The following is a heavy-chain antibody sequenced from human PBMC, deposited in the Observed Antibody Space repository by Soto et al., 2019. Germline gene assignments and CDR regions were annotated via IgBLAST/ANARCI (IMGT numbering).Heavy chain of an antibody. V-gene: IGHV1-18*01. CDR2: ISAYHRNT. J-gene: IGHJ4*02. Sequence: QVQLVQSGAEVKKPGASVKVSCKASGYTFTSYGLSWVRQAPGPGLEWMGWISAYHRNTNYAQKHQGRVTMTPDTSTSTAYMELRSLRSDDTAVYYCARVIAAAADFDYWGQGTLVTVSS. CDR1: GYTFTSYG. D-gene: IGHD6-13*01. CDR3: ARVIAAAADFDY.